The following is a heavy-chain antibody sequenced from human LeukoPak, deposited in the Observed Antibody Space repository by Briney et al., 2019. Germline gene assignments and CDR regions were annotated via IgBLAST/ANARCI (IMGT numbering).Heavy chain of an antibody. J-gene: IGHJ4*02. CDR2: IYPGDSDT. CDR3: ARQGHSDFWSGYYVY. CDR1: GYSFTSYW. V-gene: IGHV5-51*01. D-gene: IGHD3-3*01. Sequence: GESLKISCEGSGYSFTSYWIGWVRQMPGKGLEWMGIIYPGDSDTRYSPPFQGQVTISADKSISTAYLQWSSLKASDTAMYYCARQGHSDFWSGYYVYWGQGTLVTVSS.